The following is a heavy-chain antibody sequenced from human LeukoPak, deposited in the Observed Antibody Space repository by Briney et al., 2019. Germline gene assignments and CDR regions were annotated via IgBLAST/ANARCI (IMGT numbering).Heavy chain of an antibody. CDR1: GYTFTSYG. D-gene: IGHD4-17*01. V-gene: IGHV1-18*01. Sequence: ASVKVSCKASGYTFTSYGISWVRQAPGQGLEWMGWISAYNGNTNYAQKLQGRVTMTTDTSTSTAYMELRSLRSDDTAVYYCAREVYGGYKGSHAYWFDPWGQGTLVTVSS. CDR3: AREVYGGYKGSHAYWFDP. J-gene: IGHJ5*02. CDR2: ISAYNGNT.